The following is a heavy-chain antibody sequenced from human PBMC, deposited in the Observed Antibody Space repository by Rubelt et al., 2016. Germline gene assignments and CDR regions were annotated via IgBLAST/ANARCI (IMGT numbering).Heavy chain of an antibody. Sequence: EVQLVGSGGGLEQPGGSLRLSCAASGFTFVSYSMTWVRQAPGKGLEWVGRLGRRANSYATGSAASVKGRFTSSRDDSRDTAYLQMNSLGTEDTAVYYCATPSGYWGQGTLVTVSS. CDR3: ATPSGY. J-gene: IGHJ4*02. CDR1: GFTFVSYS. CDR2: LGRRANSYAT. V-gene: IGHV3-73*01.